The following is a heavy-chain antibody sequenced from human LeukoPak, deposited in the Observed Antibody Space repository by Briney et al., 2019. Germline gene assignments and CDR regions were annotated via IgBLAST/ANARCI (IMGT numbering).Heavy chain of an antibody. CDR3: AKGSTGWDGYKGKYDP. CDR2: ISEDGRT. D-gene: IGHD6-25*01. Sequence: GGSLRLSCEASGFTFSSYVMNWVRQAPGKGLEWVSVISEDGRTYYADSVKGRFTISRDNSKNTLYLQMNSMRAEDTAVYYCAKGSTGWDGYKGKYDPWGQGTLVTV. CDR1: GFTFSSYV. V-gene: IGHV3-23*01. J-gene: IGHJ5*02.